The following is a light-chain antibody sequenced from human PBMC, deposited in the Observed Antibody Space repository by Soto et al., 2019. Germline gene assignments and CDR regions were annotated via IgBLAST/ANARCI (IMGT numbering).Light chain of an antibody. V-gene: IGLV2-23*01. CDR1: SSDVGAYNL. J-gene: IGLJ2*01. CDR2: EGS. Sequence: QSALTQPASVSGSPEQSITISCTGTSSDVGAYNLVSWYQQHPGKAPRLIIYEGSKRPSGISHRFSGSKSDNTASLTISGLRAEDEAHYHCCSYAGSRTFVFGGGTSSPS. CDR3: CSYAGSRTFV.